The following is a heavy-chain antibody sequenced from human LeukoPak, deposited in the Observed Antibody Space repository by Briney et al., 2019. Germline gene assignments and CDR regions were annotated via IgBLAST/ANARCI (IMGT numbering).Heavy chain of an antibody. CDR1: GGSISSYY. CDR3: AREGARRGVKY. D-gene: IGHD3-10*01. CDR2: IYYSGST. J-gene: IGHJ4*02. Sequence: SETLSLTCTVSGGSISSYYWSWIRQPPGKGLEWIGYIYYSGSTNYNPTLKSRVTISVDTSKNQFSLKLSSVTAADTAVYYCAREGARRGVKYWGQGTLVIVSS. V-gene: IGHV4-59*01.